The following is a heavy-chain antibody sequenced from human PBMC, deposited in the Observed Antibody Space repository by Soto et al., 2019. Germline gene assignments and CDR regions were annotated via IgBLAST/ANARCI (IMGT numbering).Heavy chain of an antibody. J-gene: IGHJ6*02. CDR3: ARGNYYDSSGADYYYGMDV. Sequence: ASVKVSCKASGYTFTSYDINWVRQATGQGLEWMGWMNPNSGNTGYAQKFQGRVTMTRNTSISTAYMELSSLRSEDTAVYYCARGNYYDSSGADYYYGMDVWGQGTTVTVFS. D-gene: IGHD3-22*01. CDR2: MNPNSGNT. CDR1: GYTFTSYD. V-gene: IGHV1-8*01.